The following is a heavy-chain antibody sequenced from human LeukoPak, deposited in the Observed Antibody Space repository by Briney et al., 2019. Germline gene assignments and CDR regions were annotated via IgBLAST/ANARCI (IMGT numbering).Heavy chain of an antibody. D-gene: IGHD3-10*01. V-gene: IGHV1-2*02. CDR3: ARRPPYYGSGTSSWFDP. CDR2: SNPSTGVT. Sequence: ASVTVSCKASGYAFIGYYIHWVRQAPGQGLGWMGWSNPSTGVTKYAQKFQCRGTFTRDTSISTAYMGLTSLTSDDTAVYYCARRPPYYGSGTSSWFDPWGQGTLVTVSS. J-gene: IGHJ5*02. CDR1: GYAFIGYY.